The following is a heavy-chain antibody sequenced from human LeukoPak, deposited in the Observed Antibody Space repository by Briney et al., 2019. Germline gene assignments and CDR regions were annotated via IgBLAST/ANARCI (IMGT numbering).Heavy chain of an antibody. J-gene: IGHJ4*02. D-gene: IGHD3-22*01. CDR3: AKGANYYDSSGYSPPFDY. CDR1: GFTFSSYS. CDR2: ISSSSSYI. Sequence: NPGGSLRLSCAASGFTFSSYSMNWVRQAPGKGLEWVSSISSSSSYIYYADSVKGRFTVSRDNAKNSLYLQMNSLRAEDTAVYYCAKGANYYDSSGYSPPFDYWGQGTLVTVSS. V-gene: IGHV3-21*04.